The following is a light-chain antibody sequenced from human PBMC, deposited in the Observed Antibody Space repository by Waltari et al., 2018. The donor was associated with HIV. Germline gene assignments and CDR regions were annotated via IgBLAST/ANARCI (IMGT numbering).Light chain of an antibody. CDR2: GAS. CDR1: QSVSSD. CDR3: QHYTSSPTWT. J-gene: IGKJ1*01. V-gene: IGKV3-20*01. Sequence: IVLTQSPGTLSLSPGEGATFSCRASQSVSSDLAWYHQRPGQAPRLLIYGASTRATGIPDRFSGSGSGTDFTLTINSLEPEDFAVYYCQHYTSSPTWTFGQGTKVEIK.